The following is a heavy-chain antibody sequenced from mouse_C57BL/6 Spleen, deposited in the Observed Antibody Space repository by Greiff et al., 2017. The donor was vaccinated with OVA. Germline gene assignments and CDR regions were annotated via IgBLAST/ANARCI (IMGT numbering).Heavy chain of an antibody. CDR3: ARHYGYDGDAWFAY. Sequence: EVKVVESGGDLVKPGGSLKLSCAASGFTFSSYGKSWVRQTPDKRLEWVATISSGGSYTYYPDSVKGRFTISRDNAKNTLYLQMSSLKSEDTAMYYCARHYGYDGDAWFAYWGQGTLVTVSA. CDR2: ISSGGSYT. V-gene: IGHV5-6*01. D-gene: IGHD2-2*01. J-gene: IGHJ3*01. CDR1: GFTFSSYG.